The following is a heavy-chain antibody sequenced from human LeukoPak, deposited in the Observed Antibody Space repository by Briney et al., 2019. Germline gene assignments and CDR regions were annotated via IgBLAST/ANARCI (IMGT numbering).Heavy chain of an antibody. J-gene: IGHJ4*02. V-gene: IGHV4-59*01. D-gene: IGHD3-10*01. CDR2: IYYSGST. CDR1: GGSISSYH. Sequence: SETLSLTCTVSGGSISSYHWSWIRQPPGKGLEWIGYIYYSGSTNYNPSLKSRVTISVDTSKNQFSLKLSSVTAADTAVYYCARDGMVRAFDYWGQGTLVTVSS. CDR3: ARDGMVRAFDY.